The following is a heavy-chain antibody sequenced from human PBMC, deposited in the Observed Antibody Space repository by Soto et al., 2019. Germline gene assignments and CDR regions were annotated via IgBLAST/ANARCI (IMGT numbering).Heavy chain of an antibody. J-gene: IGHJ6*02. D-gene: IGHD3-10*01. CDR3: AKCPGGVISYYYYGVDV. V-gene: IGHV3-23*01. Sequence: HLGGSLRLSCAASGFTFSTHAMTWVRQAPGKGLEWVSSISGSGGSTYYADSGKGRFTISRDNSNNTLYLQMNSLRAEDTAVYYCAKCPGGVISYYYYGVDVWGQGTTVTVSS. CDR2: ISGSGGST. CDR1: GFTFSTHA.